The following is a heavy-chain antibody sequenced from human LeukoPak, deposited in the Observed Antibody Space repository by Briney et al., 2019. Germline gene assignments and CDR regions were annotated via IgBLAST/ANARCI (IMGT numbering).Heavy chain of an antibody. J-gene: IGHJ5*02. V-gene: IGHV4-34*01. D-gene: IGHD3-3*01. CDR1: GGSFSGYY. CDR2: INHSGST. CDR3: ARDDFWSGFNWFDP. Sequence: SETLSLTCAIYGGSFSGYYWSWIRQPPGKGLECVGEINHSGSTNYNPSLKSRLTISVDTSKIQFSLKLSSVTAADTAVYYCARDDFWSGFNWFDPWGQGTLVTVSS.